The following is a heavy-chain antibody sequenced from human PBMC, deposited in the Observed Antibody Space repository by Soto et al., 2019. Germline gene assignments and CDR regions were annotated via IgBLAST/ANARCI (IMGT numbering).Heavy chain of an antibody. CDR3: ARHLAAGDS. CDR2: INPTGGST. Sequence: QVQLVQSGAEVKEPGASVRVSCKASGYTFTSYYIHWVRQAPGQGLEWMAIINPTGGSTNYAQKLQGRVTVTFDTSTSTVFMELNSLRYEDTAVDYCARHLAAGDSWGQGTLVTVSS. J-gene: IGHJ4*02. D-gene: IGHD6-13*01. CDR1: GYTFTSYY. V-gene: IGHV1-46*03.